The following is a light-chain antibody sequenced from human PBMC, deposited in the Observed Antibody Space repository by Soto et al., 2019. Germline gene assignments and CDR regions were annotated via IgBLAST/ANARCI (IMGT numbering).Light chain of an antibody. CDR3: ATWDGKV. V-gene: IGLV1-51*01. CDR1: TSSIGNNH. Sequence: QSVVRHPPSVSASPGQTVAISCSGSTSSIGNNHVSWYQQLPGTAPKRLIYDNDKRPSGIPDRFSGSKSATSATLGITGLQTGDAADYYCATWDGKVFGTGTKVTVL. J-gene: IGLJ1*01. CDR2: DND.